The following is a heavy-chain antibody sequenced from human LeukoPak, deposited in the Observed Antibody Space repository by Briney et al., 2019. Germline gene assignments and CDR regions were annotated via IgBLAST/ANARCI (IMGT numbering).Heavy chain of an antibody. J-gene: IGHJ4*02. D-gene: IGHD3-10*01. CDR2: INGDGSLT. CDR3: EPTYYYGSGILN. V-gene: IGHV3-74*01. CDR1: GISFSSYW. Sequence: GGSLRLSCAISGISFSSYWLHWVRQVPGKGLEWVSRINGDGSLTAYADSVKGRFTISRDNAENTLYLQTNSLRAEDTAVYYCEPTYYYGSGILNWGQGTLVTVSS.